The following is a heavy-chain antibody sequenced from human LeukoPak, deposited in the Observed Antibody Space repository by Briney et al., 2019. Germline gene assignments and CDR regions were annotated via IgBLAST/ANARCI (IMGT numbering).Heavy chain of an antibody. CDR1: GFTFSSYA. Sequence: GGSLRLSCAASGFTFSSYAMSWVRQAPGKGLEWVSAISGSGGSTYYADSVKGRFTISRDNSKNTLYLQMNSLSAEDTAVYYCAKMSCSGGSCHLFDYWGQGTLVTVSS. V-gene: IGHV3-23*01. CDR3: AKMSCSGGSCHLFDY. D-gene: IGHD2-15*01. J-gene: IGHJ4*02. CDR2: ISGSGGST.